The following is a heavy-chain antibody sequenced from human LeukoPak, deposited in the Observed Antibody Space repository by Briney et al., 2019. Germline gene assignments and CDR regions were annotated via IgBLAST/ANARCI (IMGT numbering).Heavy chain of an antibody. CDR2: IYHSGST. V-gene: IGHV4-38-2*02. J-gene: IGHJ4*02. CDR1: GYSISSGYY. CDR3: ARDMRRHGESGYGFDY. D-gene: IGHD5-12*01. Sequence: SETLSLTCAVSGYSISSGYYWGWIRQPPRKGLEWIGSIYHSGSTYYNPSFKSRVTISQDTSKNQFSLKLTSLTAADTAMYYCARDMRRHGESGYGFDYWGQGIRVTVSS.